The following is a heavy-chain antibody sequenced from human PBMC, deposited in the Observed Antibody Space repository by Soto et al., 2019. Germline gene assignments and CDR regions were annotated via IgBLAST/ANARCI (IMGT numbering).Heavy chain of an antibody. D-gene: IGHD1-26*01. V-gene: IGHV1-69*13. Sequence: ASVTVSCTASGGTFRSYAISWVRQAPGQGLEWMGGIIPIFGTANYAQKFQGRVTITADESTSTAYMELSSLRSEDTAVYYCARDQHGSYYYYGMDVWGQGTTVTVSS. J-gene: IGHJ6*02. CDR1: GGTFRSYA. CDR3: ARDQHGSYYYYGMDV. CDR2: IIPIFGTA.